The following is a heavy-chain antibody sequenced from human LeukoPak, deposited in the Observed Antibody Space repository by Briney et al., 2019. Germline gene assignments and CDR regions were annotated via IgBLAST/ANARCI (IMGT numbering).Heavy chain of an antibody. CDR3: AKRVPYSSSSVYFDY. CDR1: GFTFSNFA. Sequence: GGSLRLSCAASGFTFSNFAMSWVRQAPGKGLEWVSAITDSGDGTYYADSVKGQFTISRDNSKNTLYLQMSSLRAEDTAVYYCAKRVPYSSSSVYFDYWGRGTLVTVSS. J-gene: IGHJ4*02. CDR2: ITDSGDGT. D-gene: IGHD6-6*01. V-gene: IGHV3-23*01.